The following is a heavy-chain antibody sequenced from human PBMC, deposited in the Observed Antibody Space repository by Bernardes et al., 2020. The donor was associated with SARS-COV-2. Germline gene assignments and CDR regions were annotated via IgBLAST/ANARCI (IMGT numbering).Heavy chain of an antibody. D-gene: IGHD3-10*01. CDR2: INHSGST. CDR1: GGSFSGYY. V-gene: IGHV4-34*01. CDR3: ARVLMEGYYYGMDV. Sequence: SETLSLTCAVYGGSFSGYYWSWIRQPPGKGLEWIGEINHSGSTNYNPSLKSRVTISVDTSKNQFSLKLSSVTAADTAVYYCARVLMEGYYYGMDVWGQGTTVTVSS. J-gene: IGHJ6*02.